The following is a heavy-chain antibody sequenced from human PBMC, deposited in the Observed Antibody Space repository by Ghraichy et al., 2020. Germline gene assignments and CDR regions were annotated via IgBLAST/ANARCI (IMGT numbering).Heavy chain of an antibody. Sequence: GGSLRLSCADSGFLSHTYWMTWVRQAPGKGLEWVANIKHDGSEKYYVDSVKGRFTISRDNAKNSLYLQMNSLRAEDTAVYYCTRSSDHYDMLTGYLNWFDPWGQGTLVTVSS. V-gene: IGHV3-7*01. CDR2: IKHDGSEK. D-gene: IGHD3-9*01. CDR3: TRSSDHYDMLTGYLNWFDP. J-gene: IGHJ5*02. CDR1: GFLSHTYW.